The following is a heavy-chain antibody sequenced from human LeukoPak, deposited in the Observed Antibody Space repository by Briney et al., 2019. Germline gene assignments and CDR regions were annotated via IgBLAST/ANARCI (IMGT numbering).Heavy chain of an antibody. V-gene: IGHV4-31*03. CDR3: ARDGLSVSGQNWFDP. CDR2: IYYSGST. D-gene: IGHD3-10*01. CDR1: GGSISSGGYY. Sequence: SETLSLTCTVSGGSISSGGYYWSWIRQHPGKGLEWIGSIYYSGSTYYNPSLKSRVTISVDTSKNQFSLKLSSVTAVDTAVYYCARDGLSVSGQNWFDPWGQGTLVTVSS. J-gene: IGHJ5*02.